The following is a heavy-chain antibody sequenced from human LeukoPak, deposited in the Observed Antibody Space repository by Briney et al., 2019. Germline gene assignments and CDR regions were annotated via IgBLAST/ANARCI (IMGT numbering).Heavy chain of an antibody. Sequence: GGSLRLSCAASGFTFSRYSMNWVRQTPGKGLEWVSYISSSSSTIYYADSVKGGFTISRDNAKNSLSLQMNGLRAEDTAVYCSSHIPPDYWGQGTLVTVSS. D-gene: IGHD2-21*01. J-gene: IGHJ4*02. CDR1: GFTFSRYS. CDR3: SHIPPDY. V-gene: IGHV3-48*01. CDR2: ISSSSSTI.